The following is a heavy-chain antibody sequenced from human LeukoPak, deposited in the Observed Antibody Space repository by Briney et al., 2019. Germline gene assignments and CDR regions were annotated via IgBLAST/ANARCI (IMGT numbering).Heavy chain of an antibody. CDR3: ARGPIAALYYFDY. Sequence: GGSLRLSCAASGFTFSSYEMNWVRQAPGKGLEWVSYISSSGSTIYYADSVKGRFAISRDNAKNSLYLQMNSLRAEDTAVYYCARGPIAALYYFDYWGQGTLVTVSS. CDR1: GFTFSSYE. V-gene: IGHV3-48*03. CDR2: ISSSGSTI. D-gene: IGHD6-6*01. J-gene: IGHJ4*02.